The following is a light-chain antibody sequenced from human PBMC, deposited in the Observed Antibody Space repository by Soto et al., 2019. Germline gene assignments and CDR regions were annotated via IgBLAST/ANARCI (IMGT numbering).Light chain of an antibody. CDR2: DAS. CDR1: QSVSSY. Sequence: EIVVTQSPATLSLSPGERATLSCRASQSVSSYLAWYQQKPGQAPRLLIYDASNRATGIPARFSGSESGTDFTLTISSLEPEDFAVYYCQQRSNWPPWTFGQGTKVDIK. CDR3: QQRSNWPPWT. J-gene: IGKJ1*01. V-gene: IGKV3-11*01.